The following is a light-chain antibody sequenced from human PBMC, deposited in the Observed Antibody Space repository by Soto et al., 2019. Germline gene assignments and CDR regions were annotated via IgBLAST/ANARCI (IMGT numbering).Light chain of an antibody. J-gene: IGKJ5*01. CDR1: QSGSSNC. V-gene: IGKV3-20*01. CDR2: DAA. CDR3: QQYGSSPVT. Sequence: VLTQSPCTLSLSPGERANLYCRASQSGSSNCLAWYHEKPGQAPPLLIYDAANRATGSPHRVSGSGSWTDVTLTISRLEPEDVSVYYCQQYGSSPVTFGQGTRLEIK.